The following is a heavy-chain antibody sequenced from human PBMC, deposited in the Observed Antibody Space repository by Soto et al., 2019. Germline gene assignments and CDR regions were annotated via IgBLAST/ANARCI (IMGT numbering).Heavy chain of an antibody. D-gene: IGHD3-22*01. CDR3: VKGEYYYDSSGYYPFDY. V-gene: IGHV3-64D*06. Sequence: GGSLRLSCSASGFTFSIYAMHWVRQAPGKGLEYVSSISTNGGSTDYADSVKGRFTISRDNSKNTVYLQMSSLRAEDTAVYYCVKGEYYYDSSGYYPFDYWGHGTLVTVSS. J-gene: IGHJ4*01. CDR2: ISTNGGST. CDR1: GFTFSIYA.